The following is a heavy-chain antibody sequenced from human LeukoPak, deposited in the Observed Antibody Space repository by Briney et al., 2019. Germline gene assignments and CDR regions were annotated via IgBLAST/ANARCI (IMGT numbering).Heavy chain of an antibody. D-gene: IGHD5-24*01. CDR3: VRDGDDFNFDY. V-gene: IGHV3-74*01. CDR2: VNKDGGYT. Sequence: PGGSLRLSCAASGFTFSNHWMHWVRQAPGKGLVWVSRVNKDGGYTNYADSVKGRFTISRDNAKSTVYLQMLSLRAGDTAVYYCVRDGDDFNFDYWGQGSLVTISS. J-gene: IGHJ4*02. CDR1: GFTFSNHW.